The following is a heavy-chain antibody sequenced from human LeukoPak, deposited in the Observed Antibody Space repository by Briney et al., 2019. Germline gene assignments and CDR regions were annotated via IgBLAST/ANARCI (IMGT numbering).Heavy chain of an antibody. Sequence: PGGSLRLSCAASGFTFSNAWMSWVRQAPGKGLEWVGRIKSKTDGGTTDYAAPVKGRFTISRDDSKNTLYLQMNSLRAEDTAVYYCAKDGGYSYGFPFDPWGQGTLVTVSS. CDR3: AKDGGYSYGFPFDP. D-gene: IGHD5-18*01. CDR2: IKSKTDGGTT. J-gene: IGHJ5*02. V-gene: IGHV3-15*01. CDR1: GFTFSNAW.